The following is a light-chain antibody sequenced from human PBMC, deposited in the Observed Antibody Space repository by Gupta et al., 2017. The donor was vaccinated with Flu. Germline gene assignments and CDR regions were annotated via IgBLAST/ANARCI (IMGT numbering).Light chain of an antibody. J-gene: IGKJ4*01. Sequence: EIVLTQSPATLSLSPGERATLSCRASQSVSSYLAWYQQKPGQAPRLLIYDASNRATGIPARFSGSGSGTDFNLTISSLEPEDFEVYYCQQQSNCHPSITFGXGTKVEIK. V-gene: IGKV3-11*01. CDR3: QQQSNCHPSIT. CDR1: QSVSSY. CDR2: DAS.